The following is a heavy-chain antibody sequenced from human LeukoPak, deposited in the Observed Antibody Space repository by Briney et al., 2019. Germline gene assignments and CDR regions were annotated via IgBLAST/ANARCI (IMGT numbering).Heavy chain of an antibody. CDR1: EGTFSSYA. D-gene: IGHD4-17*01. V-gene: IGHV1-69*05. CDR3: ARENSGWIRTVTTPYFDY. Sequence: ASVKVSCKASEGTFSSYAISWVRQAPGQGLEWMGGIIPIFGTANYAQKFQGRVTITTDESTSTAYMELSSLRSEDTAVYYCARENSGWIRTVTTPYFDYWGQGTLVTVSS. CDR2: IIPIFGTA. J-gene: IGHJ4*02.